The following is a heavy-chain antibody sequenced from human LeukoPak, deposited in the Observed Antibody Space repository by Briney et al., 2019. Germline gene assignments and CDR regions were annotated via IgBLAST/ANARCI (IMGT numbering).Heavy chain of an antibody. CDR3: ARRSSGSCYGV. D-gene: IGHD3-10*01. V-gene: IGHV3-64*01. CDR1: GFTFSSYA. J-gene: IGHJ4*02. Sequence: GGSLRLSCAASGFTFSSYAMHWVRQAPGKGLEYVSAISSNGGSTYYANSVKGRFTISRDNSKNTLYLQMGSLRAEDMAVYYCARRSSGSCYGVWGQGTLVTVSS. CDR2: ISSNGGST.